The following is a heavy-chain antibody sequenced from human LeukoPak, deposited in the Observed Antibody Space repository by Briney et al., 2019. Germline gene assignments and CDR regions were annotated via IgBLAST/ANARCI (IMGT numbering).Heavy chain of an antibody. J-gene: IGHJ4*02. CDR1: GFTFSSYA. D-gene: IGHD6-13*01. CDR2: IRYDGSNK. Sequence: GGSLRLSCAASGFTFSSYAMSWVRQAPGKGLEWVAFIRYDGSNKYYADSVKGRFTISRDNSKNTLYLQMNSLRAEDTAVYYCAPFQYSSRTFDYWGQGTLVTVSS. V-gene: IGHV3-30*02. CDR3: APFQYSSRTFDY.